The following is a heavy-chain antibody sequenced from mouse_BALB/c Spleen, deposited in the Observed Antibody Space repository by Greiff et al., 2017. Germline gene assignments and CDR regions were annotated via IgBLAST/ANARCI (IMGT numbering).Heavy chain of an antibody. D-gene: IGHD2-1*01. CDR1: GYTFTSYW. V-gene: IGHV1S22*01. J-gene: IGHJ3*01. CDR3: TRWGNSAWFAY. Sequence: LKQPGSELVRPGASVKLSCKASGYTFTSYWMHWVKQRPGQGLEWIGNIHPGSGSTNYDEKFKSKATLTVDTSSSTAYMQLSSLTSEDSAVYYCTRWGNSAWFAYWGQGTLVTVSA. CDR2: IHPGSGST.